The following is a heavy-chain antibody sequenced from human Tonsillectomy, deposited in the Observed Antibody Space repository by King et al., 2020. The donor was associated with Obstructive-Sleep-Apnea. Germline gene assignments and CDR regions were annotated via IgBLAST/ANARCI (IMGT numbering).Heavy chain of an antibody. D-gene: IGHD6-19*01. CDR2: IHSDGSSP. J-gene: IGHJ4*02. CDR1: GFTFNSYW. Sequence: VQLVESGGGLVQPGGSLRLSCAASGFTFNSYWMHWVRQVPGTGRVWVSFIHSDGSSPSYADSVNGRLTISRDNAKNTLYLQMNSLRAEDTAVYYCARAPGIAVAGPDYWGQGTLVTVSS. CDR3: ARAPGIAVAGPDY. V-gene: IGHV3-74*01.